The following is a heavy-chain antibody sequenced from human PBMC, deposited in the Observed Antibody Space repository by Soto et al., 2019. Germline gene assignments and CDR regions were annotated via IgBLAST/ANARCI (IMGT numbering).Heavy chain of an antibody. CDR1: GYTFTGYY. CDR2: INPNSGGT. Sequence: ASVKVSCKASGYTFTGYYTHWVRQAPGQGLEWMGWINPNSGGTNYAQKFQGRVTMTRDTSISTAYMELSRLRSDDTAVYYCARSDIVVVPAAMFYYYYGMDVWGQGTTVTVSS. CDR3: ARSDIVVVPAAMFYYYYGMDV. D-gene: IGHD2-2*01. V-gene: IGHV1-2*02. J-gene: IGHJ6*02.